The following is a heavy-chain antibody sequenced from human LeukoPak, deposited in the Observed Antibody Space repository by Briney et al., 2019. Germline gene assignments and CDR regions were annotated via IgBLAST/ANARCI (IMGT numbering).Heavy chain of an antibody. CDR3: AGRGSSSGTFDI. CDR1: GGSITNLDYY. J-gene: IGHJ3*02. Sequence: SETLSLTCTVSGGSITNLDYYWTWIRQPAGKRLEWIGRIFTSGGTNYNPSLKSRVTMSVDRSKNEISLHLASLTAADTALYYCAGRGSSSGTFDIWGPGTFVTVSS. CDR2: IFTSGGT. V-gene: IGHV4-61*02. D-gene: IGHD3-10*01.